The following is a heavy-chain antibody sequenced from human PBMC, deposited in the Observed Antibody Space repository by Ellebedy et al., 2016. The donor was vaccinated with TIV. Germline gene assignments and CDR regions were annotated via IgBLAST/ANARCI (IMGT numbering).Heavy chain of an antibody. D-gene: IGHD3-22*01. CDR1: GFTFSDYY. Sequence: GESLKISCAASGFTFSDYYMSWIRQAPGKGLEWVSYISSSGSTIYYADSVKGRVTVSRDNAKNSLYLQMNSLRAEDTAVYYCARGVGGYYYGSSGYYADYWGQGTLVTVSS. CDR3: ARGVGGYYYGSSGYYADY. CDR2: ISSSGSTI. J-gene: IGHJ4*02. V-gene: IGHV3-11*01.